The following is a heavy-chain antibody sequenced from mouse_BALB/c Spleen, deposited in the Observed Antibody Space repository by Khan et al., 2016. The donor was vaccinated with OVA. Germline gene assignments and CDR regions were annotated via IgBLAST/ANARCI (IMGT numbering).Heavy chain of an antibody. Sequence: EVQLQQSRPELVKPGASVKISCRPSGYTFPEYTVHWVKQSLGKSLDWIGVINPKNGGTAYNQKFKGKATLTVDKSSSTAYMEFRSLTSEDSAIYYCARDAGRYWGQGTSVTVAS. CDR3: ARDAGRY. CDR1: GYTFPEYT. D-gene: IGHD3-3*01. J-gene: IGHJ4*01. CDR2: INPKNGGT. V-gene: IGHV1-22*01.